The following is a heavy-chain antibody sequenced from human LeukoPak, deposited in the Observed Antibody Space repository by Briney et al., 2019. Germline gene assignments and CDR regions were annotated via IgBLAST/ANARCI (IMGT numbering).Heavy chain of an antibody. CDR3: ATHYYDRMYDYYYYGMDV. Sequence: GRSLRPSCAASGFTFSSYGMHWVRQAPGKGLEWVAVISYDGSNKYYADSVKGRFTISRDNSKNTLYLQMNSLRAEDTAVYYCATHYYDRMYDYYYYGMDVWGQGTTVTVSS. J-gene: IGHJ6*02. D-gene: IGHD3-22*01. CDR1: GFTFSSYG. V-gene: IGHV3-30*03. CDR2: ISYDGSNK.